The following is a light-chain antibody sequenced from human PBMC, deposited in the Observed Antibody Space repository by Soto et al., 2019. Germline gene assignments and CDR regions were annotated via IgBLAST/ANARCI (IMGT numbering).Light chain of an antibody. CDR2: AAS. V-gene: IGKV1-39*01. CDR3: QQRSNWLPIT. Sequence: DIQMTQSPSTLSASVGDRFTITCRASQGIDSYLNWYQLKPGKPPRLLIYAASSLQSGVPSRFSGSGSGTDFTLTISSREPEDFAVYYCQQRSNWLPITFGQGTRLEI. CDR1: QGIDSY. J-gene: IGKJ5*01.